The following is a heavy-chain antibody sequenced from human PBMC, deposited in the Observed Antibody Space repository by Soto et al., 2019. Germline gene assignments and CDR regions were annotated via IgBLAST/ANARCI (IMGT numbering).Heavy chain of an antibody. CDR3: ACDRCCSGNSCYPLDY. D-gene: IGHD2-15*01. Sequence: QVQLVQSGAEVKKPGSSVKVSCKASGGTFSNYAINWVRQAPGQGLEWMGAIIPIFPTRHYAQNSQGRVTITADKSTGTAYMALMSLRAEDTAVYYWACDRCCSGNSCYPLDYWGQGTLVTVSS. CDR2: IIPIFPTR. V-gene: IGHV1-69*06. CDR1: GGTFSNYA. J-gene: IGHJ4*02.